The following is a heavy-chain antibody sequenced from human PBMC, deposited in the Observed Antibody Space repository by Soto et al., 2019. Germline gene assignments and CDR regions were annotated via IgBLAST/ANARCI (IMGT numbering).Heavy chain of an antibody. J-gene: IGHJ4*02. D-gene: IGHD5-18*01. Sequence: EVQLLESGGGLVQPGGSLRLSCAASGFTFSSYAMSWVRQAPGKGLEWFSTINTSGGSTYYADSVRGRFTISRDNSKNTLYLQMNSLRAEDTAVYYCAKDGLGAYSYGSYYFDYWGQGTLVTVSS. CDR3: AKDGLGAYSYGSYYFDY. CDR2: INTSGGST. V-gene: IGHV3-23*01. CDR1: GFTFSSYA.